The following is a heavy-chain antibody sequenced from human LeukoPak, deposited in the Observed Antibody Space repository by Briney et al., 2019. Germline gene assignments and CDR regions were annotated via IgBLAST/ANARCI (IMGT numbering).Heavy chain of an antibody. CDR2: ISSSGSTI. V-gene: IGHV3-11*01. J-gene: IGHJ3*02. CDR3: ARADRLQLWLDAFDI. Sequence: GGSLRLSCAASGFTFSDYYMSWIRQAPGKGLEWVSYISSSGSTIYYADSVKGRFTISRDNAKNSLYLQMNSLRAEDTAVYYCARADRLQLWLDAFDIWGQGTMVTVSS. CDR1: GFTFSDYY. D-gene: IGHD5-18*01.